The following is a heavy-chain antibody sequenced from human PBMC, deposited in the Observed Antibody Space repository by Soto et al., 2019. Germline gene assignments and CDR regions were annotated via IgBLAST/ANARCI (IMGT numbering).Heavy chain of an antibody. J-gene: IGHJ4*02. D-gene: IGHD6-13*01. CDR1: GGSISSYY. CDR3: ARGGSSWYGDDY. V-gene: IGHV4-59*01. CDR2: IYYSGST. Sequence: SETLSLTCTVSGGSISSYYWSWIRQPPGKGLEWIGYIYYSGSTNYNPSLKSRVTISVDTSKNQFSLKLSSVTAADTAVYYCARGGSSWYGDDYWGQGTLVTVSS.